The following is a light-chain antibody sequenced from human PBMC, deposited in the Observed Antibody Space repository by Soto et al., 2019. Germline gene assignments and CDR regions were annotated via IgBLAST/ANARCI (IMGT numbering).Light chain of an antibody. CDR3: QQYHDWPLT. CDR2: GVS. V-gene: IGKV3-15*01. J-gene: IGKJ4*01. Sequence: EMVMTQSPATLSVSPGERVTLSCRASQSLSSHLAWYQQKPGQAPGLLIYGVSTRATGVPTRFSGSASGTEFTLTISSLLSEDFAVYYCQQYHDWPLTFGGGTKVEIK. CDR1: QSLSSH.